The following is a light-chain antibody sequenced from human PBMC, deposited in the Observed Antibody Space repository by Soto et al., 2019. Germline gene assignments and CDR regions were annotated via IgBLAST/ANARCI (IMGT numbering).Light chain of an antibody. V-gene: IGKV4-1*01. CDR2: WAS. J-gene: IGKJ1*01. CDR3: QQSDSTPRT. Sequence: DIVMTQSPDSLAVSLGERATINCKSSQSVLYSSNKKNYLAWYQQKSGQSPKVLIYWASTRESGVPDRFSGSGSGTDFTLTISSMQAEDAAVYYCQQSDSTPRTFGHGTKVEIK. CDR1: QSVLYSSNKKNY.